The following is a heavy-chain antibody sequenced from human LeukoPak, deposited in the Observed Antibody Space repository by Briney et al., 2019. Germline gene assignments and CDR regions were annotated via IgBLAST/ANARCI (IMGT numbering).Heavy chain of an antibody. CDR2: ISYDGSNK. CDR1: GFTFSSYA. CDR3: AREYFDWGAFDI. Sequence: SGGSLRLSCAASGFTFSSYAMHWVRQAPGKGLEWVAVISYDGSNKYYADSVKGRFTISRDNSKNTLYLQMNSLRAEDTAVYYCAREYFDWGAFDIWGQGTMVTVSS. D-gene: IGHD3-9*01. V-gene: IGHV3-30-3*01. J-gene: IGHJ3*02.